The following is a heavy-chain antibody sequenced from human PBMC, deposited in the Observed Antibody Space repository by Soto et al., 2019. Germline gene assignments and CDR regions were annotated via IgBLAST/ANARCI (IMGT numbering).Heavy chain of an antibody. V-gene: IGHV4-61*01. D-gene: IGHD3-16*01. J-gene: IGHJ4*02. CDR1: DGSVNSGNYY. Sequence: SETLSLTCTVSDGSVNSGNYYWSWIRQPPGRGLEWIGHIYYIGATNYNPSLKSRVAISVDTSKNQFSLKVNSVTAADTAVYFCAREEKQLSRYGGDFDYWGQGIQVTSPQ. CDR2: IYYIGAT. CDR3: AREEKQLSRYGGDFDY.